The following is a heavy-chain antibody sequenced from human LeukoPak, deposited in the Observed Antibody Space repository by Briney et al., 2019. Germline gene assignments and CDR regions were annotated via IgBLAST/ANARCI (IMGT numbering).Heavy chain of an antibody. V-gene: IGHV1-69*04. D-gene: IGHD2-15*01. Sequence: SVKVSCKASGGTFSSFAISWVRQAPGQGLEWMGRIIPILGAANYAQKFQGRVTITADKSTSTAYMELSSLRSGDTAVYYCARGSRLGYCSGDSCSSTIDYWGQGTLVTVSS. CDR1: GGTFSSFA. J-gene: IGHJ4*02. CDR3: ARGSRLGYCSGDSCSSTIDY. CDR2: IIPILGAA.